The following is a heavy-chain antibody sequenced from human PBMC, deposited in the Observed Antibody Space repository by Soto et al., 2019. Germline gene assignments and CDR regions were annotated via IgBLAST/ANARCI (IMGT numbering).Heavy chain of an antibody. V-gene: IGHV4-59*01. D-gene: IGHD3-3*01. Sequence: SETLSLTCTVSGGSISSYYWSWIRQPPGKGLEWIGYIYYSGSTNYNPSLKSRVTISVDTSKNQFSLKLSSVTAADTAVYYCARADFWSGYYFRWGQGTLVTVSS. CDR2: IYYSGST. CDR1: GGSISSYY. J-gene: IGHJ4*02. CDR3: ARADFWSGYYFR.